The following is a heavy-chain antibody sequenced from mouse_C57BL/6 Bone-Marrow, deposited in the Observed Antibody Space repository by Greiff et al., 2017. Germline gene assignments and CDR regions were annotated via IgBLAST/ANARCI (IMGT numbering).Heavy chain of an antibody. CDR3: ARYYYGSSSYFDY. V-gene: IGHV1-69*01. Sequence: QVQLKQPGAELVMPGASVKLSCKASGYTFTSYWMHWVKQRPGQGLEWIGEIDPSDSYTNYNQKFKGKSTLTVDKSSSTAYMQLSSLTSEDSAVYDCARYYYGSSSYFDYWGQGTTLTVSS. J-gene: IGHJ2*01. CDR1: GYTFTSYW. D-gene: IGHD1-1*01. CDR2: IDPSDSYT.